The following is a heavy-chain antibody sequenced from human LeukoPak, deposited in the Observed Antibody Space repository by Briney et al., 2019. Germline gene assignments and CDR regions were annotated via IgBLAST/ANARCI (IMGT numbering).Heavy chain of an antibody. CDR3: RGTIVVVPAASYYYYYYMDV. D-gene: IGHD2-2*01. Sequence: PGGSLRLSCAASGFTFSSYAMHWVRQAPGKGLEWVAVISYDGSNKYYADSVKGRFTISRDNSKNTLYLQMNSLRAEDTAVYYCRGTIVVVPAASYYYYYYMDVWGKGTTVTVSS. J-gene: IGHJ6*03. V-gene: IGHV3-30*04. CDR2: ISYDGSNK. CDR1: GFTFSSYA.